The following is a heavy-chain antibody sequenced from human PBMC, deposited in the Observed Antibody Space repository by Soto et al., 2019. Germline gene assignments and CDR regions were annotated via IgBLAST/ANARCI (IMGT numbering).Heavy chain of an antibody. Sequence: SETLSLTCAVSGGSISSSHWWGWVRQAPGKGLEWIGEIYHSGSTNYNPSLKSRITMSVDKSKNQFSVNLSSVTAADTAVYYCVRDGDETAIVPAPWLVWGRGTMVTVSS. CDR2: IYHSGST. CDR3: VRDGDETAIVPAPWLV. D-gene: IGHD2-21*02. CDR1: GGSISSSHW. V-gene: IGHV4-4*02. J-gene: IGHJ6*02.